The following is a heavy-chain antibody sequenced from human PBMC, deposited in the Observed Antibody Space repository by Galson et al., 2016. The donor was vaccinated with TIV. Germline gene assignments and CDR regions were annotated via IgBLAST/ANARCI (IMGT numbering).Heavy chain of an antibody. V-gene: IGHV3-49*03. J-gene: IGHJ4*02. CDR2: IRSKPYGGTA. CDR3: ARGRGEI. D-gene: IGHD3-10*01. Sequence: SLRLSCAVSGFRFGDNAISWFRQTPERGLEWVGFIRSKPYGGTAEYAASVRGRFTISRDDSRSTAYLQMDSLKSEDTAVYYCARGRGEIWGPGTLVTVSS. CDR1: GFRFGDNA.